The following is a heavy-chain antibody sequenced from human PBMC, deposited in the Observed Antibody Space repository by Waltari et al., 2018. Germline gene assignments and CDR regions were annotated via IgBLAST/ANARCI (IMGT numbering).Heavy chain of an antibody. Sequence: QVQLVESGGGVVQPGGSLRLSCAASGFTFSSYGMHWVRQAPGKGLGWVAVIRYDGSNKYYADSVKGRFTISRDNSKNTLYLQMNSLRAEDTAVYYCAKEDSSGFPHWGQGTLVTVSS. CDR1: GFTFSSYG. D-gene: IGHD6-19*01. V-gene: IGHV3-30*02. CDR3: AKEDSSGFPH. CDR2: IRYDGSNK. J-gene: IGHJ4*02.